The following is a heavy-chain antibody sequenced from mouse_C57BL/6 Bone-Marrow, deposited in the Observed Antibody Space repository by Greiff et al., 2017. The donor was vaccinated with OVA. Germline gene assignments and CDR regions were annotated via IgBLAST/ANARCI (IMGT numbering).Heavy chain of an antibody. CDR2: IYPSDSET. CDR3: VRRMIYVFDY. V-gene: IGHV1-61*01. CDR1: GYTFTSYW. Sequence: QVQLQQPGAELVRPGSSVKLSCKASGYTFTSYWMDWVKQRPGQGLEWIGNIYPSDSETHYNQKFKDKATLTVDKSSSKAYMQLSSLTSEDSAVYYCVRRMIYVFDYWGQGTTLTVSS. D-gene: IGHD1-1*01. J-gene: IGHJ2*01.